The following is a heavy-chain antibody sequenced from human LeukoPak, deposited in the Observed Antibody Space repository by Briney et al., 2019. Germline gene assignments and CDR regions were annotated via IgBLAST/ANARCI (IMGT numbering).Heavy chain of an antibody. Sequence: GRSVRLSCTASGFTFGDYAMSWVRQAPGKGLEWVGFIRSKAYGGTTEYAASVKGRFTISRDDSKSIAYLQMNSLKTEDTAVYYCTRSRRYSSSSGTFAFDIWGQGTMVTVSS. J-gene: IGHJ3*02. CDR1: GFTFGDYA. CDR2: IRSKAYGGTT. D-gene: IGHD6-6*01. V-gene: IGHV3-49*04. CDR3: TRSRRYSSSSGTFAFDI.